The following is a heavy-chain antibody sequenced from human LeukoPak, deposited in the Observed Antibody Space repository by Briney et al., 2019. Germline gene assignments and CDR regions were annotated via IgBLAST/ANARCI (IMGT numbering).Heavy chain of an antibody. D-gene: IGHD1-1*01. V-gene: IGHV4-34*01. CDR3: ARVNINNWHSCDY. CDR2: INHSGNT. J-gene: IGHJ4*02. CDR1: SGSFSDYY. Sequence: SETLSLTCAVYSGSFSDYYWSWIRLSPGKGLEWIGEINHSGNTHYSSALKSRVTISVDTSKNQFSLKLSSMTAADTAVYYCARVNINNWHSCDYWGQGTLVTVSS.